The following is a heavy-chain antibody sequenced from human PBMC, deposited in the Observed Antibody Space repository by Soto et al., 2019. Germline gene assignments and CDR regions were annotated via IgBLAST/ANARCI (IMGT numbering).Heavy chain of an antibody. CDR1: GFAFIDYY. CDR3: VRARGGSSGYYLDY. Sequence: WGSLRLSCAASGFAFIDYYISFIRQSPGKGLEWVSYISSSSSYTNYADSVKGRFTISRDNAKNSLYLQMNSLRAEDTAVYYCVRARGGSSGYYLDYWGQGTLVTVSS. J-gene: IGHJ4*02. CDR2: ISSSSSYT. V-gene: IGHV3-11*06. D-gene: IGHD3-22*01.